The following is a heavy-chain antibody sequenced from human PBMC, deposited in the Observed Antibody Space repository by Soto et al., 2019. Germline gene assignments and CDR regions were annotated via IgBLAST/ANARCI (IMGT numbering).Heavy chain of an antibody. V-gene: IGHV4-34*01. D-gene: IGHD3-3*01. CDR3: ASLSGGRFLDKGDY. J-gene: IGHJ4*02. CDR2: INHVGGP. CDR1: NGSFMGYY. Sequence: QVQLHQWGAGLLKPSEILSLTCAVYNGSFMGYYWTWVRQPPGKGLEWIGEINHVGGPNYNPSLKSRVVISIDTSKQQFSLRLNSLTAADTAVYYCASLSGGRFLDKGDYWGQGIQVTVSS.